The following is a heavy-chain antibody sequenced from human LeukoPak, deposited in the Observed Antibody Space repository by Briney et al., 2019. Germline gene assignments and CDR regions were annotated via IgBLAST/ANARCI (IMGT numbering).Heavy chain of an antibody. J-gene: IGHJ3*02. CDR3: AFEIGRSQGAFDI. V-gene: IGHV3-33*08. D-gene: IGHD1-26*01. CDR2: IWNDGSDE. Sequence: GGSLRLSCAASGFTFTNFAMTWVRQTPGKGLEWVAAIWNDGSDENYADSVKGRFTISSDNSKNTLYLQMNSLRAEDTAVYYCAFEIGRSQGAFDIWGQGTMIIVSS. CDR1: GFTFTNFA.